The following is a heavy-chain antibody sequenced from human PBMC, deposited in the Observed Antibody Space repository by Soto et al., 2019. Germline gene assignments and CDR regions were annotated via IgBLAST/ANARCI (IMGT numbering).Heavy chain of an antibody. CDR3: ARGGLLWFGAPDAFDI. D-gene: IGHD3-10*01. CDR2: IYHSGST. V-gene: IGHV4-30-2*01. CDR1: GDSISRGGYS. J-gene: IGHJ3*02. Sequence: SETLSLTCAVSGDSISRGGYSGRWMRQPPGKGLEWIGYIYHSGSTYYNPSLKSRVTISVDRSKNQFSLKLSSVTAADTAVYYCARGGLLWFGAPDAFDIWGQGTMVTVSS.